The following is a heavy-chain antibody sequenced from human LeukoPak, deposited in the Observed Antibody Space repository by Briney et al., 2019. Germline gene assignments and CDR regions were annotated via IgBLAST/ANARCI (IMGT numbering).Heavy chain of an antibody. CDR3: ARDRGVGATLNWFDP. CDR1: GYTFTGYY. Sequence: ASVKVSCKASGYTFTGYYMHWVRQAPGQGLEWMGWINPNSGGTNYAQKFQGRVTMTRDTSISTAYMELSRLRSDDTAVYYCARDRGVGATLNWFDPCGQGTLVTVSS. V-gene: IGHV1-2*02. CDR2: INPNSGGT. J-gene: IGHJ5*02. D-gene: IGHD1-26*01.